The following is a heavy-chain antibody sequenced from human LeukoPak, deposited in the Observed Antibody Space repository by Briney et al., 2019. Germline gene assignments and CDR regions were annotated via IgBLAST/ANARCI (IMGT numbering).Heavy chain of an antibody. V-gene: IGHV3-74*01. D-gene: IGHD2-2*01. CDR1: GFTFSSYW. CDR2: INSDGSST. J-gene: IGHJ4*02. CDR3: ARDLTTSYCSSTSCYGGFDY. Sequence: PGGSLRLSCAASGFTFSSYWMHWVRQAPGKGLVWVSRINSDGSSTSYADSVKGRFTISRDNAKNTLYLQMNSLRAEDTAVYYCARDLTTSYCSSTSCYGGFDYWGQGTLVTVSS.